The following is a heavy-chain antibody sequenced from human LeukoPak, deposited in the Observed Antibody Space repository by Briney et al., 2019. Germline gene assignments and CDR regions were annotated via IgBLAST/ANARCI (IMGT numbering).Heavy chain of an antibody. V-gene: IGHV3-23*01. Sequence: PGGSLRLAWAASGFTFSSYAMSWVRQAPGKVLEWVSAISGSGGSTYYADSVKGRFTISRDNSKNTLYLQMNSLRAEDTAVYYCAKDRAPYYDFWSGYYVSSGFDPWGQGTLVTVSS. CDR2: ISGSGGST. CDR3: AKDRAPYYDFWSGYYVSSGFDP. CDR1: GFTFSSYA. D-gene: IGHD3-3*01. J-gene: IGHJ5*02.